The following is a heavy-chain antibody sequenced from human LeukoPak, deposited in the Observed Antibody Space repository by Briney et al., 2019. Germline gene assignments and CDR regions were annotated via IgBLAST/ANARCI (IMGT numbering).Heavy chain of an antibody. Sequence: PSETLSLTCTVSGGSISSYYWSWIRQPPGKGLEWIGYIYYGGSTNYNPSLKSRVTISVDTSKNQFSLKLSSVTAADTAVYYCATAVKGWFDPWGQGTLVTVSS. J-gene: IGHJ5*02. CDR2: IYYGGST. CDR3: ATAVKGWFDP. CDR1: GGSISSYY. D-gene: IGHD6-19*01. V-gene: IGHV4-59*01.